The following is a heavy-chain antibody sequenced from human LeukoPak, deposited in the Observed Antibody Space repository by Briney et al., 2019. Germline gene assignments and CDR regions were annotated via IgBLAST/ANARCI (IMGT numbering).Heavy chain of an antibody. CDR2: IVVGSGNT. CDR1: GYTFTGYY. Sequence: SVKVSCKASGYTFTGYYMHWVRQARGQRLEWIGWIVVGSGNTNYAQKFQERVTITRDMSTSTAYMELSNLRSEDTAVYYCAICGCSGYYSYYFDYWGQGTLVTVSS. J-gene: IGHJ4*02. CDR3: AICGCSGYYSYYFDY. V-gene: IGHV1-58*02. D-gene: IGHD3-22*01.